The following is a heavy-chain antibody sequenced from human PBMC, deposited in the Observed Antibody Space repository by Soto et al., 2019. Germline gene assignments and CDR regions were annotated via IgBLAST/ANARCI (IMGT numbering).Heavy chain of an antibody. CDR1: GGSISSYY. CDR2: IYYSGST. Sequence: SETLSLTCTVSGGSISSYYWSWIRQPPGKGLEWIGYIYYSGSTNYNPSLKSRVTISVDTSKNQFSLKLSSVTAADTAVYYCARVPAVAHAGGWYYYGMDVWGQGTTVTVSS. V-gene: IGHV4-59*01. CDR3: ARVPAVAHAGGWYYYGMDV. J-gene: IGHJ6*02. D-gene: IGHD6-19*01.